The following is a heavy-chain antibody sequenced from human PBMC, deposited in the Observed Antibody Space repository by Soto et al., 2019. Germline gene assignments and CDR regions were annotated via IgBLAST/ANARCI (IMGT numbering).Heavy chain of an antibody. CDR1: GGTFSSYA. D-gene: IGHD4-4*01. J-gene: IGHJ5*02. CDR3: ALRTFGNYVGGWFDP. V-gene: IGHV1-69*01. CDR2: IIPIYGTA. Sequence: QVQLVQSGAEVKKPGSSVKVSCKASGGTFSSYAISWVRQAPGQGLEWMGGIIPIYGTANYAQKFQGRVTIPAEESTSTAYMELSSLRSEDTAVYYCALRTFGNYVGGWFDPWGQGPLVTVSS.